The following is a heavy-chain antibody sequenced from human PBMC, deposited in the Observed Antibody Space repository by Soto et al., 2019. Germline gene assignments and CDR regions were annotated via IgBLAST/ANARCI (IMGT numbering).Heavy chain of an antibody. CDR1: GFTFSSYA. CDR3: AKDSNASSGWSYYYYYYGMDV. V-gene: IGHV3-23*01. D-gene: IGHD6-19*01. J-gene: IGHJ6*02. Sequence: GGSLRLSCAASGFTFSSYAMSWVRQAPWKGLEWVSAISGSGGSTYYADSVKGRFTISRDNSKNTLYLQMNSLRAEDTAVYYCAKDSNASSGWSYYYYYYGMDVWGQGTTVTVSS. CDR2: ISGSGGST.